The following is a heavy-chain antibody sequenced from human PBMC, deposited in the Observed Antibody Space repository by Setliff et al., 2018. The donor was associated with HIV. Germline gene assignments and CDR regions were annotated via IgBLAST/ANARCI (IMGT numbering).Heavy chain of an antibody. J-gene: IGHJ4*02. D-gene: IGHD6-19*01. CDR1: GYTFISYG. V-gene: IGHV1-18*01. Sequence: ASVKVSCKASGYTFISYGISWVRQAPGQGLEWMGWISAYNGNTNYAQKLQGRVTMTTDTSTSTAYMELRSLRSDDTAVYYCAREANSVSSSSGWYLPDYWGQGTLVTVSS. CDR2: ISAYNGNT. CDR3: AREANSVSSSSGWYLPDY.